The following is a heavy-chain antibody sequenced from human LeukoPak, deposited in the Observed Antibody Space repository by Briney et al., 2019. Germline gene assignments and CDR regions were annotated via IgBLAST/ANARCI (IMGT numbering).Heavy chain of an antibody. J-gene: IGHJ4*02. CDR1: GFTFDDYA. Sequence: GRSLRLSCAASGFTFDDYAMHWVRQAPGKGLEWVSGISWNSGSIGYADSVKGRFTISRDNAKNSLFLQMNSLRAEDMALYYCAKDAKGGSYFYYFDCWGQGTLVTVSS. V-gene: IGHV3-9*03. CDR2: ISWNSGSI. D-gene: IGHD1-26*01. CDR3: AKDAKGGSYFYYFDC.